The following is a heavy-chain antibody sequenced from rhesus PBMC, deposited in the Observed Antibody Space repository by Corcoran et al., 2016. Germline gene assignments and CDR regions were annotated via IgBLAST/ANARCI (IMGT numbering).Heavy chain of an antibody. Sequence: EVQLVETGGGLVQPGGSLTISCAASGFPCSTYGFSWVRQPPGMGLEWVSVINSSEGTTNYAGAVKGRFTISRDDSKNTLSLQMNGLRPEDTAVYYCAKCYNIWAGYPYGLDSWGQGVVVTVSS. J-gene: IGHJ6*01. CDR2: INSSEGTT. CDR3: AKCYNIWAGYPYGLDS. CDR1: GFPCSTYG. D-gene: IGHD3-3*01. V-gene: IGHV3S5*01.